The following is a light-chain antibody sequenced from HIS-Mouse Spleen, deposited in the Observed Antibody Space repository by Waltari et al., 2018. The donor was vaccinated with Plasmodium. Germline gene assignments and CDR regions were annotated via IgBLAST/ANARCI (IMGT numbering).Light chain of an antibody. CDR3: LKHNSYPIP. CDR1: QGITKY. Sequence: DIQMTQSPSSLSASVGARVTITCRASQGITKYLGGYQQKPGKGPKRLIYAASSVQSGVPSRFSGSGSGTEFTVTISSLKPEDFATYYCLKHNSYPIPFGQGTRLEIK. CDR2: AAS. V-gene: IGKV1-17*01. J-gene: IGKJ5*01.